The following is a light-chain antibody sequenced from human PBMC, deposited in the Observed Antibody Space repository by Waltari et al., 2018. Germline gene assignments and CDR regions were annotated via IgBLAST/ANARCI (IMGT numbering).Light chain of an antibody. Sequence: EIVMTQSPATLSAAPGERATLSCRDSQSVSSNLAWYQQKPGHALRLLIYGASTRATGIPGRFGGSGSGTEFTLTISRLQSEDVAVYYCQQYSNWPYTFGQGTKLEIK. CDR2: GAS. CDR1: QSVSSN. J-gene: IGKJ2*01. V-gene: IGKV3-15*01. CDR3: QQYSNWPYT.